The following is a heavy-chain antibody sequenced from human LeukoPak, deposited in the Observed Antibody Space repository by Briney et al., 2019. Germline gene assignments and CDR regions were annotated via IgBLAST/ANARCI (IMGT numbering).Heavy chain of an antibody. CDR3: ARGKSGYDYDSYFDY. Sequence: GRSLSLSCAASGFTFSSYGMHWVRQAPGKGLEWVAVIWYDGSNKYYADSVKGRFTISRDNSKNTLYLQMNSLRAEDTAVYYCARGKSGYDYDSYFDYWGQGTLVTVSS. V-gene: IGHV3-33*01. D-gene: IGHD5-12*01. J-gene: IGHJ4*02. CDR2: IWYDGSNK. CDR1: GFTFSSYG.